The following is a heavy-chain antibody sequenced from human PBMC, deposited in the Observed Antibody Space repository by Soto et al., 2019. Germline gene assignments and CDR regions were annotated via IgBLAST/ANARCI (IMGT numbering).Heavy chain of an antibody. CDR2: ISAYNGNT. Sequence: QVQLVQSGAGVKKPGASVKVSCKASGYTFTSYGISWVRQAPGQGLEWMGWISAYNGNTNYAQKLQGRVTMTTDTSTSTAYMELRSLRSDDTAVYYCAREKVVMITFGGVIGHNWFDPWGQGTLVTVSS. CDR1: GYTFTSYG. CDR3: AREKVVMITFGGVIGHNWFDP. V-gene: IGHV1-18*01. J-gene: IGHJ5*02. D-gene: IGHD3-16*02.